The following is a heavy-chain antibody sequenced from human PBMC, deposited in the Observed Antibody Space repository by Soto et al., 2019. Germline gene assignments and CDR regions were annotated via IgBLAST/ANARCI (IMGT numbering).Heavy chain of an antibody. V-gene: IGHV3-33*01. CDR1: GFTFSSYG. CDR3: ARDPVTGPEGLYYYYMDV. J-gene: IGHJ6*03. D-gene: IGHD4-17*01. CDR2: IWYDGSNK. Sequence: QVQLVESGGGVVQPGRSLRLSCAASGFTFSSYGMHWVRQAPGKGLEWVAVIWYDGSNKYYADSVKGRFTISRDNSKNMLYLQMNSLRAEDTAVYYCARDPVTGPEGLYYYYMDVWGKGTTVTVSS.